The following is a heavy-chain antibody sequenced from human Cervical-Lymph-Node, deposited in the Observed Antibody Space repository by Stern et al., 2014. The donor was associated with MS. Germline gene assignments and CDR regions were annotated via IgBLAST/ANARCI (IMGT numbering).Heavy chain of an antibody. V-gene: IGHV3-64D*06. CDR2: ISRNGGST. J-gene: IGHJ4*02. CDR3: VKAERYYDSSGLSDY. CDR1: GFTFSSYA. D-gene: IGHD3-22*01. Sequence: EVQLVESGGGLVQPGGSLGLSCSASGFTFSSYAMHWVRQAPGKGLEYVSAISRNGGSTYYADSVKGRFTISRDNSKNTLYLQMSSLRAEDTAVYYCVKAERYYDSSGLSDYWGQGTLVTVSS.